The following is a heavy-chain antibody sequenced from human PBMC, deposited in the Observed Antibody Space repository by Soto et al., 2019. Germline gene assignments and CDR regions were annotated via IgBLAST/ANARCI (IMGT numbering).Heavy chain of an antibody. CDR1: GTSFTSYG. CDR2: FVPMFSSS. J-gene: IGHJ4*02. CDR3: ARTGGTYYFDH. D-gene: IGHD1-1*01. Sequence: QVQLVQSGAEVRKPGSSVNVSCKASGTSFTSYGIHWVRQAPGQGLEWMGGFVPMFSSSNYAQKFQDRLTIVADESTNTAYMELSSLRADDSAIYYCARTGGTYYFDHWGPGTLVTVSS. V-gene: IGHV1-69*01.